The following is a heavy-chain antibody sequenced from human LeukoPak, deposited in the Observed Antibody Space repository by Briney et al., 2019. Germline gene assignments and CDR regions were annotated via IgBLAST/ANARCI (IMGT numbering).Heavy chain of an antibody. D-gene: IGHD3-10*01. CDR3: VRFGELLGGFDY. CDR2: TYYRSKWYN. CDR1: GDSVSSNSAA. Sequence: PSQTLSLTCAISGDSVSSNSAAWNWIRQSPSRGLEWLGRTYYRSKWYNDYAVSVKSRITTNPDTSKNQFSLQLNSVTPEDTAVYYCVRFGELLGGFDYWGQGTLVTVSS. J-gene: IGHJ4*02. V-gene: IGHV6-1*01.